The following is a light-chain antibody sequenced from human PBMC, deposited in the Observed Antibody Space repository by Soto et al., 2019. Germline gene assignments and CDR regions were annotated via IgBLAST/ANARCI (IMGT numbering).Light chain of an antibody. J-gene: IGLJ2*01. Sequence: QAVLTQPPSASGSPGQSVTISCTGASSDVGGYNFVSGYQHHPGKAPRLMIYDVTQRPSGVPDRYSGSKSGNTASLPVSGLHVDDEASYYCSSYAGSSIPVAFGGGTKLTVL. V-gene: IGLV2-8*01. CDR2: DVT. CDR3: SSYAGSSIPVA. CDR1: SSDVGGYNF.